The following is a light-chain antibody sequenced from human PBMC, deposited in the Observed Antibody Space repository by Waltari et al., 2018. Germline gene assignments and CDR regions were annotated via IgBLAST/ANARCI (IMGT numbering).Light chain of an antibody. CDR1: SSNIGSNT. J-gene: IGLJ3*02. CDR3: AAWDDSLNGWV. CDR2: SKN. V-gene: IGLV1-44*01. Sequence: QSVLTQPPSASGTPGQRVTISCSGSSSNIGSNTVNWYQQLPGTAPKLLIYSKNQGPAGVPYRFSGSKSGTSASLAISGLQSEDEADYYCAAWDDSLNGWVFGGGTKLTVL.